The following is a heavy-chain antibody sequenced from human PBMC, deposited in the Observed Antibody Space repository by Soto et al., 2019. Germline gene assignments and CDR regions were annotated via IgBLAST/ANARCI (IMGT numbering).Heavy chain of an antibody. CDR3: ARFLRESPRLGGGDQIKNWFDP. J-gene: IGHJ5*02. D-gene: IGHD3-10*01. V-gene: IGHV4-39*07. Sequence: TSETLSLTCTVSGGSISSSSYYWGWIRQPPGKGLEWIGEINHSGSTNYNPSLKSRVTISVDTSKNQFSLKLSSVTAADTAVYYCARFLRESPRLGGGDQIKNWFDPWGQGTLVTVSS. CDR2: INHSGST. CDR1: GGSISSSSYY.